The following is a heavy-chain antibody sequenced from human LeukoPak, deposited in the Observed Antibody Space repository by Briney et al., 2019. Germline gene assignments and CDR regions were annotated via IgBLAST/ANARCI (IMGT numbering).Heavy chain of an antibody. V-gene: IGHV3-23*01. CDR3: AKRGIVIRVILVGFHKEAYYFDS. CDR2: ISGSGGGT. D-gene: IGHD3-16*01. J-gene: IGHJ4*02. Sequence: GGSLRLSCVVSGITLSNYGMSWVRQAPGKGLEWVAGISGSGGGTQYADSVKGRFTISRDNRKNTLYLQMNSLRAEDTAMYFCAKRGIVIRVILVGFHKEAYYFDSWGQGALVTVSS. CDR1: GITLSNYG.